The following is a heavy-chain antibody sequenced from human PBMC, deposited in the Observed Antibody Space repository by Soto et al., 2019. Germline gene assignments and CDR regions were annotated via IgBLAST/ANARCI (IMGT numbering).Heavy chain of an antibody. CDR3: ARERCGVVTGDGYFDY. CDR2: IWYDGSNK. CDR1: GFTFSSYG. Sequence: QVQLVESGGGVVQPGRSLRLSCAASGFTFSSYGMHWVRQAPGKGLEWVAVIWYDGSNKYYADSVKGRFTISRDNSKNPLYLQMSSLRAEDTAVYYCARERCGVVTGDGYFDYWGQETLVRVSS. J-gene: IGHJ4*02. D-gene: IGHD3-3*01. V-gene: IGHV3-33*01.